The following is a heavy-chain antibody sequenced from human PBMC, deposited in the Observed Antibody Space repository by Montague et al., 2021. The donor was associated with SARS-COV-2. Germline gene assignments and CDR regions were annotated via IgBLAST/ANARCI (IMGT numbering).Heavy chain of an antibody. J-gene: IGHJ2*01. D-gene: IGHD1-26*01. CDR2: IYYSGST. V-gene: IGHV4-61*01. CDR3: ARRGSWELYWYFDL. Sequence: SETQSLTCTVSCGSVSSGNYYWSWIRQPPGKGLEWIGYIYYSGSTYYNPSLKSRVTISVDTSKNQCSLRLTSVTAADTAVYYCARRGSWELYWYFDLWGRGALVTVSS. CDR1: CGSVSSGNYY.